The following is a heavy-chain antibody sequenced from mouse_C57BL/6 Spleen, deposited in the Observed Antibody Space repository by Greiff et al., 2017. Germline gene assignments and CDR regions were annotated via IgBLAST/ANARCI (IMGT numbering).Heavy chain of an antibody. CDR2: IDPSDSYT. J-gene: IGHJ1*03. CDR1: GYTFTSYW. Sequence: QVQLQQPGAELVRPGTSVKLSCKASGYTFTSYWMHWVKQRPGQGLEWIGVIDPSDSYTNYNQKFKGKATLTVDTSSSTAYMQLSSLTSEDSAVYYCAHGCGDWGKGTTVTVSS. CDR3: AHGCGD. D-gene: IGHD2-2*01. V-gene: IGHV1-59*01.